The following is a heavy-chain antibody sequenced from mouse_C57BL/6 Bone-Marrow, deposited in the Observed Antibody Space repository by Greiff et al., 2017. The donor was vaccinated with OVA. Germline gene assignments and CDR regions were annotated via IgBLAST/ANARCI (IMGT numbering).Heavy chain of an antibody. CDR1: GYTFTSYG. CDR2: IYPRSGNT. CDR3: ARGDYYGSSYDY. V-gene: IGHV1-81*01. J-gene: IGHJ2*01. D-gene: IGHD1-1*01. Sequence: QVQLQQSGAELARPGASVKLSCKASGYTFTSYGISWVKQRTGQGPEWIGEIYPRSGNTYYNEKFKGKATLTADKSSSTAYMELRSLTSEDSAVYFCARGDYYGSSYDYWGQGTTLTVSS.